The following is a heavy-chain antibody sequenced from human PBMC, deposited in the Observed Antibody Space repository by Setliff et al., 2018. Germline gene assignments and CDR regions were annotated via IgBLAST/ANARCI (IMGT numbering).Heavy chain of an antibody. D-gene: IGHD3-3*01. V-gene: IGHV1-8*02. J-gene: IGHJ4*02. CDR3: ARAQSWSGGPYYFDN. CDR1: GYTFTSYD. Sequence: ASGKVSCKASGYTFTSYDINWVRQATGQGLEWMGWMNPNSGNTGYAQKFQGRFTMTRNTSISTAYMDLSSLRFEDTAVYYCARAQSWSGGPYYFDNWGQGPLVTVSS. CDR2: MNPNSGNT.